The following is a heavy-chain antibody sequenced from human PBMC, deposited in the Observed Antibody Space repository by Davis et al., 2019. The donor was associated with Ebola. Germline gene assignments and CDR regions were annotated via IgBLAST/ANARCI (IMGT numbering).Heavy chain of an antibody. CDR1: GFTFTSSA. Sequence: SVKVSCKASGFTFTSSAMQWVRQARGQRLEWIGWIVVGSGNTNYAQKFQERVTITRDMSTSTAYMELSSLRAEDTALYYCAKGRYTVTTGPDYWGQGTLVTVSS. CDR2: IVVGSGNT. D-gene: IGHD4-17*01. J-gene: IGHJ4*02. V-gene: IGHV1-58*02. CDR3: AKGRYTVTTGPDY.